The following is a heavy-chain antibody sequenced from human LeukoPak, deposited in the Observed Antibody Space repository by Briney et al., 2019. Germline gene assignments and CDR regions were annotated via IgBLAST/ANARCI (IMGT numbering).Heavy chain of an antibody. J-gene: IGHJ6*03. V-gene: IGHV3-11*01. CDR3: ARAGEMRYMDV. D-gene: IGHD5-24*01. CDR2: IKGNGATT. Sequence: GGSLRLSCEASGFTFSNYYMSWIRQAPGKGLEWVSHIKGNGATTYYADSVRGRFTISRDNAKNSLFLQMNSLRVDDTATYYCARAGEMRYMDVWGKGTAVAVS. CDR1: GFTFSNYY.